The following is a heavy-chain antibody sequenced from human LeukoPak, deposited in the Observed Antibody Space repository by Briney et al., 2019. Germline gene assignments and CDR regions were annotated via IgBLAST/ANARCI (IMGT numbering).Heavy chain of an antibody. V-gene: IGHV3-23*01. J-gene: IGHJ4*02. D-gene: IGHD2-15*01. Sequence: GGSLRLSCAVSGFTFTNYAMSWVRQAPGKGLEWVSAISGSGGSTYYADSVKGRFTISRDNSKNTLYLQMNSLRAEDTAVYYCAKRNGSSVVVAAIPFDYWGQGTPVTVSS. CDR1: GFTFTNYA. CDR3: AKRNGSSVVVAAIPFDY. CDR2: ISGSGGST.